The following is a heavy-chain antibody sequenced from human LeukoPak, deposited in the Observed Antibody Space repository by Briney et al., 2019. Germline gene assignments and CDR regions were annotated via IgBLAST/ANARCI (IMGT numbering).Heavy chain of an antibody. CDR2: IRYDGSNK. Sequence: GGSLRLSCAASGFTFSSYGMHWVRQAPGKGLEWVAFIRYDGSNKYYADSVKGRFTVSRDNSKNTLYLQMNSLRAEDTAVYYCARDHPYCSSTSCYGDYWGQGTLVTVSS. CDR3: ARDHPYCSSTSCYGDY. D-gene: IGHD2-2*01. J-gene: IGHJ4*02. V-gene: IGHV3-30*02. CDR1: GFTFSSYG.